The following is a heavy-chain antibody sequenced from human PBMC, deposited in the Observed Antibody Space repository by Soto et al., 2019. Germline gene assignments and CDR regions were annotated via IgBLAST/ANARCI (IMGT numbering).Heavy chain of an antibody. D-gene: IGHD3-10*01. CDR3: ARGLILWVGELSRRGGYYYYMDV. CDR1: GGSFSGYQ. V-gene: IGHV4-34*01. CDR2: INDSGNI. Sequence: QVQLQQWGAGLLKPSETLSLTCAVYGGSFSGYQWTWIRQTPGKGLEWIGEINDSGNINYNPSLKSRVTILVGTAKKQVPLKLSSVTAAATAVYYWARGLILWVGELSRRGGYYYYMDVWGKGTSVTVSS. J-gene: IGHJ6*03.